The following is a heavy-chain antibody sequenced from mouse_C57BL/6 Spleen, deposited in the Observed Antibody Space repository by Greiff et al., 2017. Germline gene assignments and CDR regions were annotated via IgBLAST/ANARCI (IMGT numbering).Heavy chain of an antibody. CDR1: GYTFTSYD. D-gene: IGHD2-5*01. Sequence: VQRVESGPELVKPGASVKLSCKASGYTFTSYDINWVKQRPGQGLAWIGLIYPRDGSTKYNEKFTGKATLTVHTYSSTAEMERHSLTDEDSSVYVCARRSNYCYAMDYWGQGTSVTVSS. CDR3: ARRSNYCYAMDY. V-gene: IGHV1-85*01. J-gene: IGHJ4*01. CDR2: IYPRDGST.